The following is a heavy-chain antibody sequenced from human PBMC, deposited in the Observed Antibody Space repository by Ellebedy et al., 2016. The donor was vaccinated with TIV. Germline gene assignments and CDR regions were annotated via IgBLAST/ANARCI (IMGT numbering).Heavy chain of an antibody. CDR1: GGTFSSYA. J-gene: IGHJ6*02. CDR2: IIPILGIA. Sequence: SVKVSXXASGGTFSSYAISWVRQAPGQGLEWMGRIIPILGIANYAQKFQGRVTITADKSTSTAYMELSSLRSEDTAVYYCARVAEMATIYYYYYGMDVWGQGTTVTVSS. CDR3: ARVAEMATIYYYYYGMDV. V-gene: IGHV1-69*04. D-gene: IGHD5-24*01.